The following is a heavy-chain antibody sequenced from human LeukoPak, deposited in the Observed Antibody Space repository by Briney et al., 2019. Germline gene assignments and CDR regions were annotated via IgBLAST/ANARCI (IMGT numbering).Heavy chain of an antibody. J-gene: IGHJ4*02. CDR2: IYSGGST. V-gene: IGHV3-53*04. Sequence: GGSLRLSCAASGFTVSSNYMSWVRQAPGKGLDWVSVIYSGGSTSYAASVKGRFTISRHNSKNTLYLQMNSLRAEDTAVYYCARDPGLGDYGYWGQGTLVTVSS. CDR1: GFTVSSNY. D-gene: IGHD4-17*01. CDR3: ARDPGLGDYGY.